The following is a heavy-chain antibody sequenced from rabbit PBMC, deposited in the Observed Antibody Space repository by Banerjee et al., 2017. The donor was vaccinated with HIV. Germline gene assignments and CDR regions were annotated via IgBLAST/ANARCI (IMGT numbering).Heavy chain of an antibody. Sequence: QSLEESGGGLVQPEGSLTLTCTASGFSFSSSYYMCWVRQAPGKGLEWIGCIYTDSGNTYYASWAKGRFTISKISSTSVTLQMTSLTAANTATYFCARGPDHVSCGYDLWGPGTLVTVS. J-gene: IGHJ4*01. CDR2: IYTDSGNT. V-gene: IGHV1S40*01. CDR3: ARGPDHVSCGYDL. CDR1: GFSFSSSYY. D-gene: IGHD1-1*01.